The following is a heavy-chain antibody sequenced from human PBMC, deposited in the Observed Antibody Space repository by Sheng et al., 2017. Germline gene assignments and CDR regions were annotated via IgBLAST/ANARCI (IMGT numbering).Heavy chain of an antibody. V-gene: IGHV4-38-2*02. CDR1: GYSISSGYY. D-gene: IGHD3-22*01. Sequence: QVQLQESGPGLVKPSETLSLTCTVSGYSISSGYYWGWIRQPPGKGLEWIGSIYHSGSTYYNPSLKSRVTISVDTSKNQFSLKLSSVTAADTAVYYCARGFRSSGYYSGAFDIWGQGTMVTVSS. CDR3: ARGFRSSGYYSGAFDI. CDR2: IYHSGST. J-gene: IGHJ3*02.